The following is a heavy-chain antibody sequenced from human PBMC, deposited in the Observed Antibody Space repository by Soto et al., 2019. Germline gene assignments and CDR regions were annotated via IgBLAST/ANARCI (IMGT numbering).Heavy chain of an antibody. V-gene: IGHV4-4*07. CDR2: IYTNGTT. Sequence: SETLSLTCTVSGGSISGYFWTWIRQPAGKGLEWIGRIYTNGTTNYHPSLKSRVTMFVDTSKNYFSLNLDYVTAADTAVYYCAREAVAATGTWWFDPWGQGTLVTAPQ. D-gene: IGHD6-13*01. CDR3: AREAVAATGTWWFDP. J-gene: IGHJ5*02. CDR1: GGSISGYF.